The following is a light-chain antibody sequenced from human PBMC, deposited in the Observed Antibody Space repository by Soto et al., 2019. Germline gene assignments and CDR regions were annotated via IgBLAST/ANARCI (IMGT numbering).Light chain of an antibody. Sequence: DIVITQSPSTLSVSPGERATLSCRASQSVSSNLAWYQQKPGQAPRLLIYGASTRATGIPARFSGSGSGTDFTLSISRLEPEDFAVYFCQQRSNWPITFGQGTRLEI. CDR2: GAS. CDR1: QSVSSN. J-gene: IGKJ5*01. V-gene: IGKV3-15*01. CDR3: QQRSNWPIT.